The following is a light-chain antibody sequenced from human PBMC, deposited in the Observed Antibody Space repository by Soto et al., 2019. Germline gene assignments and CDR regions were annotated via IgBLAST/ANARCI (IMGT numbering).Light chain of an antibody. CDR1: QSVSSTY. J-gene: IGKJ2*01. Sequence: EIVLTQSPGTLSLSPGERATLSCRASQSVSSTYLGWYQQKPGQAPRLLIYGASTRATGIPERFGGSGSGTDFTLTISRLEPEDFAVYYCQYHGSSFQTFGQGTKLEIK. V-gene: IGKV3-20*01. CDR3: QYHGSSFQT. CDR2: GAS.